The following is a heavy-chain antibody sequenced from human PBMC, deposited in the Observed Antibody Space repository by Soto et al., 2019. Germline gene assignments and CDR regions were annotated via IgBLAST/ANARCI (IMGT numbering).Heavy chain of an antibody. CDR2: ISGSGGST. J-gene: IGHJ6*02. D-gene: IGHD3-3*01. CDR3: AKEVLRFLEWFAGMDV. Sequence: PGGSLRLSCAASGFTFSSYAMIWVRQAPGKGLEWVSAISGSGGSTYYADSVKGRFTISRDNSKNTLYLQMNSLRAEDTAVYYCAKEVLRFLEWFAGMDVWGQGTTVTVSS. CDR1: GFTFSSYA. V-gene: IGHV3-23*01.